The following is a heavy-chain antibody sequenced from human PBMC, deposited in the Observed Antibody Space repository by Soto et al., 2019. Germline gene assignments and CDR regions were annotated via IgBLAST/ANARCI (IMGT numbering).Heavy chain of an antibody. CDR1: GYTFTSYD. J-gene: IGHJ6*02. CDR2: MNPNSGNT. V-gene: IGHV1-8*01. CDR3: ARGLEWSSYYYYGMDV. Sequence: ASVKVSCKASGYTFTSYDINWVRQATGQGLEWMGWMNPNSGNTGYAQKFQGRVTMTRNTSISTAYMGLSSLRSEDTAVYYCARGLEWSSYYYYGMDVWGQGTTVTVSS. D-gene: IGHD3-3*01.